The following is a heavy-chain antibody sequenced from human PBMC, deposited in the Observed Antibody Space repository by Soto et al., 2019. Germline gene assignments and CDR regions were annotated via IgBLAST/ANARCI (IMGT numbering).Heavy chain of an antibody. CDR3: ARDTKDIVVVVAATRDAFDI. CDR1: GYTFTSYG. CDR2: ISAYNGNT. Sequence: ASVKVSCKASGYTFTSYGISWVRQAPGQGLEWMGWISAYNGNTNYAQKLQGRVTMTTDTSTSTAYMELRSLRSDDTAVYYCARDTKDIVVVVAATRDAFDIWGQGTMVTV. V-gene: IGHV1-18*01. D-gene: IGHD2-15*01. J-gene: IGHJ3*02.